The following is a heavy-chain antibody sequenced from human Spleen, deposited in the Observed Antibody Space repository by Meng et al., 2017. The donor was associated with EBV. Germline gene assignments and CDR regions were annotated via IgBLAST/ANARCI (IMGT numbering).Heavy chain of an antibody. CDR2: INPNSGDT. CDR1: GYTFTDYY. CDR3: ARDEMTTGFDY. V-gene: IGHV1-2*06. Sequence: QGHLVQSGAEVKKPWASLKVSCKASGYTFTDYYMHWVRQAPGQGLEWMGRINPNSGDTDYAQKFQGRVTMTRDTSISTAYMELSRLRSDDTALYYCARDEMTTGFDYWGQGSLVTVSS. J-gene: IGHJ4*02. D-gene: IGHD4-17*01.